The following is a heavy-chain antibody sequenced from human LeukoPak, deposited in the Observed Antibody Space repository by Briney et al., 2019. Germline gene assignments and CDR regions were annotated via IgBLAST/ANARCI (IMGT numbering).Heavy chain of an antibody. D-gene: IGHD6-19*01. CDR1: GFTVSSNY. CDR2: IYSGGST. CDR3: VREDCSGWHYFDY. V-gene: IGHV3-66*01. J-gene: IGHJ4*02. Sequence: PGGSLRLSCAASGFTVSSNYMSWVRQAPGKGLEWVSVIYSGGSTYYADSVKGRFTISRDNFKNTLYLQMNSLRADDSAVYYCVREDCSGWHYFDYWGQGTLVTVSS.